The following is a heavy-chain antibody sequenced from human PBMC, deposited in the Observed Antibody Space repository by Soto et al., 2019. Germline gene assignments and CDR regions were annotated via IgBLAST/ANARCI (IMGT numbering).Heavy chain of an antibody. D-gene: IGHD2-2*01. CDR2: ITSSGSYI. V-gene: IGHV3-21*01. CDR3: ARDESVGSSTSN. Sequence: DVPLVESGGGLVQPGGSLRLSCVASGPTFSTYGMNWIRQTPGKGLEWVSSITSSGSYIHYADSVQGRFTVSRDNAKNSMYLQMNSLRVEDTAVYFCARDESVGSSTSNWGQGTLVTVSS. J-gene: IGHJ4*02. CDR1: GPTFSTYG.